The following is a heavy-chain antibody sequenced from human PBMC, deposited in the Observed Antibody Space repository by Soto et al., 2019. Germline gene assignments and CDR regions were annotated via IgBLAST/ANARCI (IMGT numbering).Heavy chain of an antibody. V-gene: IGHV5-51*01. J-gene: IGHJ6*02. Sequence: GESRKISCKGSGYTFTNYWITWVRQMPGKGLEWMGIIYPGDFDTTYSPSFQGQVTISVDKSITTAYLPWRSLTASDTAMYYCPRRHDDILPGSYYGMDVWGQGTTVTVSS. CDR3: PRRHDDILPGSYYGMDV. CDR2: IYPGDFDT. CDR1: GYTFTNYW. D-gene: IGHD3-9*01.